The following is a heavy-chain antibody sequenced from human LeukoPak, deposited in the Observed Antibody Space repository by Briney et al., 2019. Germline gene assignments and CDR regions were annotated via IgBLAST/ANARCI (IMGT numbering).Heavy chain of an antibody. CDR3: ARSHIGYCSSTSCPAAWFDP. V-gene: IGHV1-69*05. CDR2: IIPIFGTA. Sequence: SVKVSCKASGGTFSSYAISWVRQAPGQGLELMGRIIPIFGTANYAQKFQGRVTITTDESTSTVYMELSSLRSEDTAVYYCARSHIGYCSSTSCPAAWFDPWGQGTLVTVSS. CDR1: GGTFSSYA. J-gene: IGHJ5*02. D-gene: IGHD2-2*01.